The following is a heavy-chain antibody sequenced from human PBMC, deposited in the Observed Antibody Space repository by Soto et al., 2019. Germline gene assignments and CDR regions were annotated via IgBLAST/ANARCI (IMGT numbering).Heavy chain of an antibody. CDR3: ARDRCGGSCYYGEDWFDP. V-gene: IGHV1-3*01. J-gene: IGHJ5*02. CDR2: INAGNGNT. Sequence: ASVKVSCKASGYTFTSYAMHWVRQAPGQRLEWMGWINAGNGNTKYSQKFQGRFTISRDNSKNTLYLQMNSLRAEDTAVYYCARDRCGGSCYYGEDWFDPWGQGTLVTVSS. D-gene: IGHD2-15*01. CDR1: GYTFTSYA.